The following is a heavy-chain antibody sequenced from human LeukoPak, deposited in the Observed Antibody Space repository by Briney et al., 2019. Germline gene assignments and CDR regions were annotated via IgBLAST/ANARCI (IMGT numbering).Heavy chain of an antibody. CDR3: ARDGGMTHDAFDI. D-gene: IGHD1-14*01. Sequence: ASVKVSFKASGYTFTIYYMHWVRQAPGQGLEWMVIINPSGGSTSYAQKFQGRVTMTRDTSTSTVYMELSSLRSEDTAVYYCARDGGMTHDAFDIWGQGTMVTVSS. CDR1: GYTFTIYY. V-gene: IGHV1-46*01. J-gene: IGHJ3*02. CDR2: INPSGGST.